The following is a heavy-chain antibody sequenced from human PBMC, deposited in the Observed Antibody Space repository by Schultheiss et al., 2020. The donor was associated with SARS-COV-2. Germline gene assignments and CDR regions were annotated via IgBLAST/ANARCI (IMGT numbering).Heavy chain of an antibody. D-gene: IGHD6-13*01. Sequence: SVKVSCKASGFTFTSSAVQWVRQARGQRLEWIGWIVVGSGNTNYAQKFQERVTITRDMSTSTAYMELSSLRSEDTAVYYCARDQGAAAGSDAFDIWGQGTMVTVSS. V-gene: IGHV1-58*01. CDR2: IVVGSGNT. J-gene: IGHJ3*02. CDR3: ARDQGAAAGSDAFDI. CDR1: GFTFTSSA.